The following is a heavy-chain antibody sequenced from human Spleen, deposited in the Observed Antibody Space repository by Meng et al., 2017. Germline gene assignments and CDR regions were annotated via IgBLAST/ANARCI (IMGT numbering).Heavy chain of an antibody. D-gene: IGHD3-16*01. CDR1: GYTFTSYD. V-gene: IGHV1-24*01. CDR3: ATQKGGGPFDY. J-gene: IGHJ4*02. CDR2: FDPEDGET. Sequence: QVQLVQSAAEVKKPGPSVNVSCKASGYTFTSYDINWVRQAAGQGLEWMGGFDPEDGETMYAQKFQGRVTMTEDTSTDTAYMELSSLRSEGTAVYYCATQKGGGPFDYWGQGTLVTVSS.